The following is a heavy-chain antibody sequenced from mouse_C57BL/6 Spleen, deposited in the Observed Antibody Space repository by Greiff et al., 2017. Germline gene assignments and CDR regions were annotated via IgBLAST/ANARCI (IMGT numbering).Heavy chain of an antibody. J-gene: IGHJ1*03. V-gene: IGHV1-4*01. CDR1: GYTFTSYT. D-gene: IGHD3-3*01. CDR3: ARGEAVPYWYFDV. CDR2: INPSSGYT. Sequence: QVQLKQSGAELARPGASVKMSCKASGYTFTSYTMHWVKQRPGQGLEWIGYINPSSGYTKYNQKFKDKATLTADKSSSTAYMQLSSLTSEDSAVYYCARGEAVPYWYFDVWGTGTTVTVSS.